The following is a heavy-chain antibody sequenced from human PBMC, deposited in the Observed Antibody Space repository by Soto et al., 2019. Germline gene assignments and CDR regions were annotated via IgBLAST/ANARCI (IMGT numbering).Heavy chain of an antibody. V-gene: IGHV1-69*12. D-gene: IGHD3-9*01. CDR2: IIPIFGTA. Sequence: QVQLVQSGAEVKKPGSSVKVSCKASGGTFSSYAISWVRQAPGQGLEWMGGIIPIFGTANYAQKFQGRVTITADESTSTAYMGLSSLRSEDTAVYYCARSDIYDILTRNWFDPWGQGTLVTVSS. J-gene: IGHJ5*02. CDR1: GGTFSSYA. CDR3: ARSDIYDILTRNWFDP.